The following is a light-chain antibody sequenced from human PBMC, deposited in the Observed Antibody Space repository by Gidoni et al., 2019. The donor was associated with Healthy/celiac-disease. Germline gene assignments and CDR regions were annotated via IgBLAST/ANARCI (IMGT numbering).Light chain of an antibody. CDR3: QQSGSSPWT. V-gene: IGKV3-20*01. CDR2: GAS. J-gene: IGKJ1*01. Sequence: EIVLTQSPGTLSLSPGERATLSCRASQRVSSNYLAWYQQKPGQAPRLLIYGASSRATGIPDRFSGSGSGTDFTLTISRLEPEDFAVYYCQQSGSSPWTFGQGTKVEIK. CDR1: QRVSSNY.